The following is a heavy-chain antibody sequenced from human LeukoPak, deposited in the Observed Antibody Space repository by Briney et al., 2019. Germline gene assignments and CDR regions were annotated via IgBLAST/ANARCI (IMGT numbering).Heavy chain of an antibody. D-gene: IGHD3-3*01. CDR2: ISSSGSTI. CDR3: ARMAGAIFGGGFDY. Sequence: GGSLRLSXAASGFTFSSYEMNWVRQAPGKGLEWVSYISSSGSTIYYADSVKGRFTISRDNAKNSLYLQMNSLRAEDTAVYYCARMAGAIFGGGFDYWGQGTLVTVSS. V-gene: IGHV3-48*03. CDR1: GFTFSSYE. J-gene: IGHJ4*02.